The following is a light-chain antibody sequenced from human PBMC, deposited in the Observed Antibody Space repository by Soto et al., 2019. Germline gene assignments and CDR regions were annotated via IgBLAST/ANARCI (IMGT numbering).Light chain of an antibody. J-gene: IGKJ2*01. Sequence: EVVLTQSPGTLSLSPGERATLSCRASQSLDSTYLAWYRQKPGQSPRLVIYGASRRATGIPDRVSGSGSGTAFTLTIGRLEPEDFAVYYCQRSGSAPPYIFGAGTRLDSK. CDR1: QSLDSTY. V-gene: IGKV3-20*01. CDR3: QRSGSAPPYI. CDR2: GAS.